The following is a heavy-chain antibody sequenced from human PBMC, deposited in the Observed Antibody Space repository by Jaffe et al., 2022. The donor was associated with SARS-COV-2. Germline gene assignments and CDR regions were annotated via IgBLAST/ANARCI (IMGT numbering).Heavy chain of an antibody. Sequence: EVQLLESGGGLVQPGGSLRLSCAASGFTFSSYAMSWVRQAPGKGLEWVSAISGSGGSTYYADSVKGRFTISRDNSKNTLYLQMNSLRAEDTAVYYCAKGARNWNWVYYGMDVWGQGTTVTVSS. J-gene: IGHJ6*02. CDR1: GFTFSSYA. V-gene: IGHV3-23*01. CDR2: ISGSGGST. D-gene: IGHD1-7*01. CDR3: AKGARNWNWVYYGMDV.